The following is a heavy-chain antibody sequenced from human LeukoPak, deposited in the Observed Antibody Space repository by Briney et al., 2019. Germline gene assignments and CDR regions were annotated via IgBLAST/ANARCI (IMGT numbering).Heavy chain of an antibody. V-gene: IGHV3-7*01. CDR1: GFTFSSYW. D-gene: IGHD2-2*01. CDR3: ARKGARGVVPAAIYYYYMDV. CDR2: IKQDGSEK. J-gene: IGHJ6*03. Sequence: GGSLRLSCAASGFTFSSYWMSWVRQAPGKGLEWVANIKQDGSEKYYVDSVKGRFTISRGNAKNSLYLQMNSLRAEDTAVYYCARKGARGVVPAAIYYYYMDVWGKGTTVTVSS.